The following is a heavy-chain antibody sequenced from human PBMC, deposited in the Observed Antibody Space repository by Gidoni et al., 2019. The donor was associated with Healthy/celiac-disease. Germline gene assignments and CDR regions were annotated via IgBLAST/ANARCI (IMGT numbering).Heavy chain of an antibody. CDR2: INPIFGTA. CDR1: GRTFSRYA. D-gene: IGHD2-15*01. V-gene: IGHV1-69*01. CDR3: ASGTPDIVVVVAATPEYCQH. Sequence: QVQLMQSGAEVKQRGSSVKVSSTASGRTFSRYATRWVRQAPGQGREGMGGINPIFGTANYAQKFQGRVTITADESTSTAYMELSSLRSEDTAVYYCASGTPDIVVVVAATPEYCQHWGQGTLVTVSS. J-gene: IGHJ1*01.